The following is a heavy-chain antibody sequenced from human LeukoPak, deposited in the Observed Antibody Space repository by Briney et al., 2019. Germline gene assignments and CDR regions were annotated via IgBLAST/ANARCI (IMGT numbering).Heavy chain of an antibody. CDR1: GGSISNYY. CDR2: VYYTGRT. D-gene: IGHD5-24*01. CDR3: AIGAMATTPFFDY. Sequence: SETLSLTCPVSGGSISNYYYWTWIRQPPGKGLEWIGYVYYTGRTNFNPSLKSRVTMSLDTSRNQFSLKLTSLTAADTAVYYCAIGAMATTPFFDYWGQGTLVTVSS. J-gene: IGHJ4*02. V-gene: IGHV4-59*01.